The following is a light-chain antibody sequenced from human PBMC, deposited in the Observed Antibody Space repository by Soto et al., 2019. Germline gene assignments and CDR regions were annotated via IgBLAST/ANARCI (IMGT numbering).Light chain of an antibody. J-gene: IGKJ1*01. CDR1: ESVSTN. Sequence: IEMTQSPATLSVSPGDRATISCRASESVSTNLAWYQQKAGQAPRLLIYGASTRATGIPARFSGSGSGTEFTLTISSLQSEDFAVYCCQQYSIWRTFGQGTKVDIK. CDR2: GAS. V-gene: IGKV3-15*01. CDR3: QQYSIWRT.